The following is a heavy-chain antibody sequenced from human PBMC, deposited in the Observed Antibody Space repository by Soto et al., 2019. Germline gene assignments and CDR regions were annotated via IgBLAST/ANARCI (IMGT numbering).Heavy chain of an antibody. V-gene: IGHV3-11*06. J-gene: IGHJ3*02. CDR3: ARDNLRDYSGSYRRMSDAFDI. Sequence: QVQLVESGGGLVKPGGSLRLSCAASGFTFSDYYMSWIRQAPGKGLEWVSYISSSSSYTNYADSVKGRFTISRDNAKNSQYLQMNSLRAEDTAVYYCARDNLRDYSGSYRRMSDAFDIWGQGTMVTVSS. CDR2: ISSSSSYT. CDR1: GFTFSDYY. D-gene: IGHD1-26*01.